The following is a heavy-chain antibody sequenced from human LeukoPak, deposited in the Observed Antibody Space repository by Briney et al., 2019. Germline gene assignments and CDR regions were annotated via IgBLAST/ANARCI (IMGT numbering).Heavy chain of an antibody. CDR2: ISSSSSYI. D-gene: IGHD6-13*01. Sequence: GGSLRLSCAASGFTFSSYSMNWVRQAPGKGLEWVSSISSSSSYIYYANSVKGRFTISRDNAKNSLYLQMNSLRAEDTALYYCASIAAAGEFDYWGQGTLVTVSS. CDR1: GFTFSSYS. J-gene: IGHJ4*02. CDR3: ASIAAAGEFDY. V-gene: IGHV3-21*04.